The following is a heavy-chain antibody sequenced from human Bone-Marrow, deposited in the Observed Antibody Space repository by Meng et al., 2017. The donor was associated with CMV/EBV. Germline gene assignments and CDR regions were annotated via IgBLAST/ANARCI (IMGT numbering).Heavy chain of an antibody. Sequence: SETLSLTCTVSGGSISSSSYYWGWIRQAPGKGLEWIGSILYGGSTFYNPSLKSRVSISIDVSKNQFSLSLSSVTAADTAVYYCARVWGGDNWFDPWGQGILV. CDR2: ILYGGST. J-gene: IGHJ5*02. CDR1: GGSISSSSYY. V-gene: IGHV4-39*07. D-gene: IGHD3-16*01. CDR3: ARVWGGDNWFDP.